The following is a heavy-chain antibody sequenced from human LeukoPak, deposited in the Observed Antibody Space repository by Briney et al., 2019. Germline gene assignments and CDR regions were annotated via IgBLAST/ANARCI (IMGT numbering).Heavy chain of an antibody. CDR1: GYTFTGYY. Sequence: GASVKVSCRASGYTFTGYYMHWVRQAPGQGLEWMGWISPNSGGTNYAQKFQGRVTMTRDTSISTAYMELSRLRSDDTAVYYCARDRRYCSSTSCAEGWFDPWGQGTLVTVSS. D-gene: IGHD2-2*01. V-gene: IGHV1-2*02. J-gene: IGHJ5*02. CDR3: ARDRRYCSSTSCAEGWFDP. CDR2: ISPNSGGT.